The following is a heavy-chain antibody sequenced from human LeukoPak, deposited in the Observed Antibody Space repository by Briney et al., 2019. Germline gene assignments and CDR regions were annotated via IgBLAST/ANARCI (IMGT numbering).Heavy chain of an antibody. Sequence: PSETLSLTCTVSGGSISSYYWSWIRQPAGKGLEWIGRIYTSGSTNYNPSLKSRVTISVDTSKNQFSLKLSSVTAADTAVYYCARGFTIFGVVVNDAFDIWGQGTMVTVSS. CDR1: GGSISSYY. D-gene: IGHD3-3*01. CDR3: ARGFTIFGVVVNDAFDI. V-gene: IGHV4-4*07. J-gene: IGHJ3*02. CDR2: IYTSGST.